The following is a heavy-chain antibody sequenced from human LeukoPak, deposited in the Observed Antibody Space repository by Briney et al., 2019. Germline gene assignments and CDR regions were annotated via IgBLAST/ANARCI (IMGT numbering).Heavy chain of an antibody. D-gene: IGHD3-3*01. Sequence: PSETLSLTCTVSGGSISSYYWSWIRQPPGKGLEWLGYIYYSGTTNYNPSLKSRVTISVDTSKNQFSLKLSSVTAADTAVYYCARGRDFWSGYYRDYYFDYWGQGTLVTVSS. CDR3: ARGRDFWSGYYRDYYFDY. CDR2: IYYSGTT. V-gene: IGHV4-59*01. CDR1: GGSISSYY. J-gene: IGHJ4*02.